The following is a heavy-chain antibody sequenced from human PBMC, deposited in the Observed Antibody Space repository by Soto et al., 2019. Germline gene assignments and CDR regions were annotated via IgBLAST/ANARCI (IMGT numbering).Heavy chain of an antibody. J-gene: IGHJ3*02. CDR1: GYTFTGYY. V-gene: IGHV1-2*02. CDR2: INPNSGGT. Sequence: ASVKVSCKASGYTFTGYYMHWVRQAPGQGLEWMGWINPNSGGTNYAQKFQGRVTMTTDTPTSTAYMELRRLRSDDTAVYYCARDPRNFPGIAVAGAAFDIWGQGTMVTVSS. CDR3: ARDPRNFPGIAVAGAAFDI. D-gene: IGHD6-19*01.